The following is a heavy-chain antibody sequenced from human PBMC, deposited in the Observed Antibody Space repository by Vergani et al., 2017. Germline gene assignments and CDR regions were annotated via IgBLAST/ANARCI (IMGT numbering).Heavy chain of an antibody. CDR1: GGSFGNYS. J-gene: IGHJ4*02. Sequence: QVHLQESGPGLAKPSETLSLTCTISGGSFGNYSWNWIRRPAVKGLEWMGRIHANGNTKYNPSLESRVTMSLDTSTTQFSLKLNSLTAADTAVYYCARSSMGVTTFGYWGQGALVTVSS. D-gene: IGHD4-17*01. CDR3: ARSSMGVTTFGY. CDR2: IHANGNT. V-gene: IGHV4-4*07.